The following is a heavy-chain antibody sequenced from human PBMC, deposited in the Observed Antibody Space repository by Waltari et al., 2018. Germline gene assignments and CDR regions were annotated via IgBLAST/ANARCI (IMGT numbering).Heavy chain of an antibody. V-gene: IGHV4-39*01. D-gene: IGHD2-8*01. CDR1: GDSITNRAYY. CDR3: ARQGVSSRSFDY. CDR2: TYYSGSA. J-gene: IGHJ4*02. Sequence: QLQMQESAPGLVIPSETLSLTATASGDSITNRAYYWGWIRQPPGKGLEWIGSTYYSGSAYYTPSLKSRVTISVNTSKNQFSLELTSLTAADTAVYYCARQGVSSRSFDYWGQGSLVTFSS.